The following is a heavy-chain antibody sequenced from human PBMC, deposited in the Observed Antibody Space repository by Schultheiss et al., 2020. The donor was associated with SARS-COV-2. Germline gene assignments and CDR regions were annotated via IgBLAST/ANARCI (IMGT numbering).Heavy chain of an antibody. CDR2: IIPVFGTS. J-gene: IGHJ6*02. CDR3: ARYFASDCRYGMDV. D-gene: IGHD2-21*02. V-gene: IGHV1-69*13. CDR1: GGTFRTYA. Sequence: SVKVSCKASGGTFRTYALSWVRQAPGQGLEWMGGIIPVFGTSNYAQKFQGRVTITADESTTTGYIELSSLRSDDTAVYYCARYFASDCRYGMDVWGQGTTVTVSS.